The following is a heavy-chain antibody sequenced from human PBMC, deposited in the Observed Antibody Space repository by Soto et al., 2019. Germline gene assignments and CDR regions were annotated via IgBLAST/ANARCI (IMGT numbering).Heavy chain of an antibody. CDR3: ARHCPLVYYYNSDYYYYGMYV. D-gene: IGHD3-22*01. Sequence: GESLKISCKGSGYSFTIYWIGWVRQMPGKGLEWMGIIYPGDSDTRYSPYFQGQVTISADKSISTAYLQWSSLKASDTAMYYCARHCPLVYYYNSDYYYYGMYVWGQGTTVTVSS. CDR2: IYPGDSDT. CDR1: GYSFTIYW. J-gene: IGHJ6*02. V-gene: IGHV5-51*01.